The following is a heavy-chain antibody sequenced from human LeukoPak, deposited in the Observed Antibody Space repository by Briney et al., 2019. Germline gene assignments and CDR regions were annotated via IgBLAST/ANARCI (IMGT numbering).Heavy chain of an antibody. V-gene: IGHV3-23*01. CDR1: GFTFSSYA. CDR2: ISGSGGST. J-gene: IGHJ4*02. Sequence: GGSLRLSCAASGFTFSSYAMSWVRQAPGKGLEWVSAISGSGGSTYYADSVKGRFTISRDNSKNTLYLQMNSLRAEDTAVYYCAKDGGYGWLRLTRGLDFDYWGQGTLVTVSS. CDR3: AKDGGYGWLRLTRGLDFDY. D-gene: IGHD5-12*01.